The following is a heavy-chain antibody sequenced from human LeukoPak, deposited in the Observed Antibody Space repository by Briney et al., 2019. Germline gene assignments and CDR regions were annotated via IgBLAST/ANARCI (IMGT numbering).Heavy chain of an antibody. Sequence: GGSLRLSCTASGVTFSSYEMNWVRQAPGKGLEWVSDISSSGSPIYYADSVKGRFTVSRDNAKNSLYLQMSSLRAEDTAVYYCARTMAFWGQGTLVAASS. CDR3: ARTMAF. D-gene: IGHD5-24*01. CDR1: GVTFSSYE. J-gene: IGHJ4*02. V-gene: IGHV3-48*03. CDR2: ISSSGSPI.